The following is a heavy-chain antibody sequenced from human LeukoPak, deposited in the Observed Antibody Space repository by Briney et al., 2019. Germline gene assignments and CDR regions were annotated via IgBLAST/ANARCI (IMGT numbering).Heavy chain of an antibody. V-gene: IGHV1-8*01. D-gene: IGHD2-15*01. Sequence: ASVKVSCKASGYTFTSYDINWVRQATGQGLEWMGWMNPNSGTTGYAQTFQGRVTMTMNTSISTAYMQLRSLRSEDTAVYYCARESCSGGSCDWFDPWGQGTLVTVSS. CDR3: ARESCSGGSCDWFDP. CDR1: GYTFTSYD. J-gene: IGHJ5*02. CDR2: MNPNSGTT.